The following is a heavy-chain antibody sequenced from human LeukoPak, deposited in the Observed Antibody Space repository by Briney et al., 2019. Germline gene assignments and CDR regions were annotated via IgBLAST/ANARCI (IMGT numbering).Heavy chain of an antibody. CDR2: IYYRGST. J-gene: IGHJ6*03. V-gene: IGHV4-38-2*02. CDR1: GYSISSGYY. D-gene: IGHD3-10*01. Sequence: PSETLSLTCTVSGYSISSGYYWGWMRQPPGRGLEWIASIYYRGSTHYNPSLASLKSRVTISVDTSKNQFSLKLSSVTAADTAVYYCARHRKITMVRGAMDVWGKGTTVTISS. CDR3: ARHRKITMVRGAMDV.